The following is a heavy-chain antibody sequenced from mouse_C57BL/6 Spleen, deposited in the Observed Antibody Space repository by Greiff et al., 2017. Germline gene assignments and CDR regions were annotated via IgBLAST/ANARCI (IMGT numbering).Heavy chain of an antibody. CDR1: GFNIKDDY. D-gene: IGHD4-1*01. J-gene: IGHJ3*01. Sequence: VQLQQSGAELVRPGASVKLSCTASGFNIKDDYMHWVKQRPEQGLELIGWIDPENGDTEYASKFQGKATITADTSSNTAYLQLSSLTSEDTAVYYCTTGTRFAYWGQGTLVTVSA. CDR2: IDPENGDT. CDR3: TTGTRFAY. V-gene: IGHV14-4*01.